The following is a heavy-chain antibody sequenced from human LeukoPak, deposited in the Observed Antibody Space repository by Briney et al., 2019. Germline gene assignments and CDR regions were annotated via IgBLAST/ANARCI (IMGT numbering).Heavy chain of an antibody. CDR2: ISGSGGST. Sequence: GGSLRLSCAASGFTFSSYAMSWVRQAPGKGLEWVSAISGSGGSTYYADSVKGRFTISRDNSKNTLYLQMNSLRAEDTAVYYCAKGGVEWLSLYYFDYWGQGTLVTVSS. CDR3: AKGGVEWLSLYYFDY. V-gene: IGHV3-23*01. J-gene: IGHJ4*02. CDR1: GFTFSSYA. D-gene: IGHD3-3*01.